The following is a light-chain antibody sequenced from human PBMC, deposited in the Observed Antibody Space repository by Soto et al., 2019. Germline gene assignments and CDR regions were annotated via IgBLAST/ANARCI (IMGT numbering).Light chain of an antibody. CDR1: QSISSY. CDR2: AAS. V-gene: IGKV1-39*01. CDR3: QQSYSTLTWT. J-gene: IGKJ1*01. Sequence: DIPLTQSPSSLSASAGERVHIXWRASQSISSYLNWCQQKPGKAPKLLIYAASSLQSGVPSRFSGSGSGTDFTLTISSLQPEDFATYYCQQSYSTLTWTFGQGTKVDIK.